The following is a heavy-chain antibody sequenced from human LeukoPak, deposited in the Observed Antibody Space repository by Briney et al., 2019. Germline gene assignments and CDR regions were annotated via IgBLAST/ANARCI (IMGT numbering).Heavy chain of an antibody. CDR2: INHSGST. D-gene: IGHD1-26*01. V-gene: IGHV4-34*01. J-gene: IGHJ4*02. CDR3: ARGRELVPEDY. CDR1: GGSFSGYY. Sequence: SETLSFTCAVSGGSFSGYYWSWIRQPPGKGLEWIGEINHSGSTNYNPSLKSRVTISVDTSKNQFSLKLSSVTAADTAVYYCARGRELVPEDYWGQGTLVTVSS.